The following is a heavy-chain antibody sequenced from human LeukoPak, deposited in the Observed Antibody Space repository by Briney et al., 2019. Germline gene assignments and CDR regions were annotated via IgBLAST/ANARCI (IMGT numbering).Heavy chain of an antibody. CDR1: GFTVSNY. D-gene: IGHD6-6*01. CDR3: AKDVRIAARQAANYFDY. J-gene: IGHJ4*02. Sequence: GGSLRLSCAASGFTVSNYMSWVRPAPGKGLQWVSVIYADGSTYYADSVKGRFTISRDNSKNTLYLQMNSLRAEDTAVYYCAKDVRIAARQAANYFDYWGQGTLVTVSS. CDR2: IYADGST. V-gene: IGHV3-53*01.